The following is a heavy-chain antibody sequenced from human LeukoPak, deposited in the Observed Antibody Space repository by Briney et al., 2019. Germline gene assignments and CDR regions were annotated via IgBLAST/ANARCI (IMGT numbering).Heavy chain of an antibody. V-gene: IGHV1-2*02. Sequence: ASVKVSCKASGYTFTSYGISWVRQAPGQGLEWMGWINPNSGGTNYAQKFQGRVTMTRDTSISTAYMELSSLRSEDTAVYYCARDLGYLKKALGYWGQGTLVTVSS. CDR3: ARDLGYLKKALGY. CDR1: GYTFTSYG. J-gene: IGHJ4*02. D-gene: IGHD6-13*01. CDR2: INPNSGGT.